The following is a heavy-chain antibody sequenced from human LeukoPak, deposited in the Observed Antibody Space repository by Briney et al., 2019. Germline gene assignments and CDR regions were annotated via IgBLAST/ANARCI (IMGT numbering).Heavy chain of an antibody. CDR2: ISGSGGSK. CDR1: GFTFSSYA. CDR3: AKLTSASGAYGVDV. D-gene: IGHD3-10*01. J-gene: IGHJ6*02. V-gene: IGHV3-23*01. Sequence: GGSLRLSRAASGFTFSSYAMNWVRQAPGKGLEWVSTISGSGGSKHYADSVEGRFTISRDNSKNTVYLQMNSLRAEDTAIYYCAKLTSASGAYGVDVWGQGTTVTVSS.